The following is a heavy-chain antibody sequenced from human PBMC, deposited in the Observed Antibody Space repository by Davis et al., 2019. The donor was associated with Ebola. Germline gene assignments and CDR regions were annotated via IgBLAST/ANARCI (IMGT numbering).Heavy chain of an antibody. V-gene: IGHV1-3*01. D-gene: IGHD1-26*01. CDR3: ARVGSGSYYGYYGMDV. Sequence: ASVKVSCKASGYTFTSYAMHWVRQAPGQRLEWMGWINAGNGNTKYSQKFQGRVTITRDTSASTAYMELSSLRSEDTAVYYCARVGSGSYYGYYGMDVWGQGTTVTVSS. J-gene: IGHJ6*02. CDR2: INAGNGNT. CDR1: GYTFTSYA.